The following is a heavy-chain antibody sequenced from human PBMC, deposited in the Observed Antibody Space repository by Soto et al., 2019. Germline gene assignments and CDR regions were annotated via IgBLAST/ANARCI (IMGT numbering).Heavy chain of an antibody. J-gene: IGHJ4*02. CDR2: ISYDGSNK. CDR1: GFTFSSYG. V-gene: IGHV3-30*18. CDR3: AKDSPTHYDSSGYYLDY. Sequence: PGGSLRLSCAASGFTFSSYGMHWVRQAPGKGLEWVAVISYDGSNKYYADSVKGRFTISRDNSKNTLYLQMNSLRAEDTAVYYCAKDSPTHYDSSGYYLDYWGQGTL. D-gene: IGHD3-22*01.